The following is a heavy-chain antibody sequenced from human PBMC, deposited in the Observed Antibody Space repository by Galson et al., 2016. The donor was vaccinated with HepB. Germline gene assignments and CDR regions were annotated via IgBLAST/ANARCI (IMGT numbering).Heavy chain of an antibody. V-gene: IGHV3-23*01. CDR2: ISGIDDAT. Sequence: SLRLSCAASDFTFNTFPMSWVRQAPGKGLEWVSTISGIDDATYYPDSVKGRFTISRDNSKSRLFLQMSSLSAEDTAIYYCVIMVRGISTGPFDYWGQGTLVVVSS. CDR1: DFTFNTFP. D-gene: IGHD3-10*01. J-gene: IGHJ4*02. CDR3: VIMVRGISTGPFDY.